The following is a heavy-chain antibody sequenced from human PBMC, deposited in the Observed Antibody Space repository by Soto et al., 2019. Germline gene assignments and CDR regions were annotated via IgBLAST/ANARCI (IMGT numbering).Heavy chain of an antibody. CDR3: AREGDGYNSEYFEH. D-gene: IGHD5-12*01. J-gene: IGHJ1*01. CDR1: GFTFSSSS. Sequence: VQLVESGGDLVQPGGSLRLSCAASGFTFSSSSMNWVRQAPGKGLEWVSHISSSTGVVYYADSVKGRFTISRDNAKNSLYLQMNSLRVEDTAVYYCAREGDGYNSEYFEHWGQGTLVTVSS. CDR2: ISSSTGVV. V-gene: IGHV3-48*01.